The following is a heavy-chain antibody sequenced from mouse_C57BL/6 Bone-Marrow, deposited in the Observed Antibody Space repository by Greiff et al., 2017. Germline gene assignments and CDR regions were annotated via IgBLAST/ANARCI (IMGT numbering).Heavy chain of an antibody. CDR1: GYTFTSYW. CDR2: IDPKSGGT. V-gene: IGHV1-72*01. D-gene: IGHD2-3*01. Sequence: QVQLQQPGAELVKPGASVKLSCKASGYTFTSYWMHWVKQRPGRGLEWIGRIDPKSGGTKYNEKFQSKATLTVYKPSSTAYMQLSSLTSEDSAVYYCARSRWLLPYYFDYWGQGTTLTVSS. CDR3: ARSRWLLPYYFDY. J-gene: IGHJ2*01.